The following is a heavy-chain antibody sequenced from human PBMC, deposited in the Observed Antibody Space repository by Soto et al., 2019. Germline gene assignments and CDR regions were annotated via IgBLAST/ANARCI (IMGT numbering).Heavy chain of an antibody. CDR2: IIPIFGTA. CDR1: GGTFSSYA. V-gene: IGHV1-69*01. D-gene: IGHD3-22*01. Sequence: QVQLVQSGAEVKKPGSSVKVSCKASGGTFSSYAMSWVRQAPGQGLEWMGGIIPIFGTANYAQKFQGRVTITADESTSTAYMELSSLRSEDTAVYYCARDIRYYYDSSGPPPYYFDYWGQGTLVTVSS. J-gene: IGHJ4*02. CDR3: ARDIRYYYDSSGPPPYYFDY.